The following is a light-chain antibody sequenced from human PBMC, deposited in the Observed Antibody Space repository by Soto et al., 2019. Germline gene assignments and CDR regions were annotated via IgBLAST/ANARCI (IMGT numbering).Light chain of an antibody. V-gene: IGKV1-39*01. CDR1: QTVPTF. CDR3: QQSYNTPFT. J-gene: IGKJ3*01. CDR2: ATY. Sequence: IQMTQSPSSLSASVGDTVTITCRASQTVPTFLNWYQQKPGKAPKLLIYATYSLEGGVPSRFSGSGSGTDFTLTINSLQPEDFATYYCQQSYNTPFTFGPWTKVYLK.